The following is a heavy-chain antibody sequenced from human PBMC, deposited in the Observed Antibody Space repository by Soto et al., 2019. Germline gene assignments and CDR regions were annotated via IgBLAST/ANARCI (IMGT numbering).Heavy chain of an antibody. CDR2: INPATGAA. D-gene: IGHD3-3*01. J-gene: IGHJ3*02. CDR1: GYPVTAYY. CDR3: SRGGGVGVAGSAAFDM. V-gene: IGHV1-2*02. Sequence: QLHLVHSGAVVKKPGASVTVSCSASGYPVTAYYMHWVRQAPGRGLEWMGGINPATGAAKYTHTFQGRVPITRDTSTSTVFIDLSGLTSEDTAVFYCSRGGGVGVAGSAAFDMWGQGTVVTVSS.